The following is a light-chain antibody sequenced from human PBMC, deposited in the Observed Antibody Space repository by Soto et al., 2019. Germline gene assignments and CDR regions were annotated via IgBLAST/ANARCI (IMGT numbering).Light chain of an antibody. CDR3: QQYDVWPLA. Sequence: EIVMKQSPATLSVSPGERATLSCRASQSVSSNLAWYQQKPGQTPKLLLYVASTRATGIPARFSGSGSGTEFTLTISSLQSEDFAVYSCQQYDVWPLAFGGGTKVEFK. J-gene: IGKJ4*01. CDR2: VAS. CDR1: QSVSSN. V-gene: IGKV3-15*01.